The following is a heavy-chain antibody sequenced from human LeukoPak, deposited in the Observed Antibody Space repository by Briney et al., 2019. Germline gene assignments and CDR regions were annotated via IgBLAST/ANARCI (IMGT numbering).Heavy chain of an antibody. Sequence: PGGSLRLSCATSGVAFSSYAMSWVRQAPGKGLEWVSAISGGGGTTYIADSVKGRFTISRDNSKNTLYLQMNSLRAEDTAVYYCATWGYGNSNWFFQYWGQGTLVPVSS. CDR1: GVAFSSYA. CDR3: ATWGYGNSNWFFQY. V-gene: IGHV3-23*01. J-gene: IGHJ1*01. CDR2: ISGGGGTT. D-gene: IGHD6-13*01.